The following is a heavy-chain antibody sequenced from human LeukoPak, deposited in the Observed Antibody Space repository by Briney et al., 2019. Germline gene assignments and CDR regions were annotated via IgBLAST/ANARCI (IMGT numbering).Heavy chain of an antibody. Sequence: GGSLRLSCSASGFTFSSYAMHWVRQAPGKGLEYASAISSNGGSTYYADSVKGRFTISRDNSKDTLYLQMSSLRAEDTAVYYCGKDDGSGSYLDYWGQGTLVTVSS. CDR3: GKDDGSGSYLDY. V-gene: IGHV3-64D*06. CDR2: ISSNGGST. D-gene: IGHD3-10*01. CDR1: GFTFSSYA. J-gene: IGHJ4*02.